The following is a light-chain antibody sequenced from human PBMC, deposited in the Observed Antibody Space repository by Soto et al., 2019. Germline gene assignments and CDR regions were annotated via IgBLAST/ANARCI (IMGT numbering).Light chain of an antibody. Sequence: EIMSTQAPATLACAPGERATPSCRASQSVSSYLAWYQQKPGQAPRLLIYDASNRATGIPARFSGSGSGTDFTLTISSLEPEDFAVYYCQLRSNWRITFGQGTRLEIK. V-gene: IGKV3-11*01. CDR3: QLRSNWRIT. CDR1: QSVSSY. CDR2: DAS. J-gene: IGKJ5*01.